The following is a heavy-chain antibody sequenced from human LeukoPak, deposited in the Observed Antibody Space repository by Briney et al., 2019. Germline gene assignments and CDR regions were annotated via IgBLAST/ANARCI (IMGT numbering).Heavy chain of an antibody. CDR3: ARDRAVAGTLHFDY. D-gene: IGHD6-19*01. CDR1: GGSISSYY. J-gene: IGHJ4*02. V-gene: IGHV4-59*01. CDR2: ICYSGST. Sequence: SETLSLTCTVSGGSISSYYWSWIRQPPGKGLEWIGYICYSGSTNYNPSLKSRVTISVDTSKNQFSLKLSSVTAADTAVYYCARDRAVAGTLHFDYWGQGTLVTVSS.